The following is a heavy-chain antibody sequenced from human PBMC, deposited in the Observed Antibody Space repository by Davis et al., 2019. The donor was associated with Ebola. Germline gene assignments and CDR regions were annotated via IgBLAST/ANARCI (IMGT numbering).Heavy chain of an antibody. J-gene: IGHJ2*01. Sequence: GGSLRLSCKGSGYSFTSYWIGWVRQLPGKGLEWMGIIYPGDSDTRYSPSFQGQVTISADKSISTAYLQWSSLKASDTVMYYCARRVIAANWYFDLWGRGTLVTVSS. CDR3: ARRVIAANWYFDL. V-gene: IGHV5-51*01. CDR1: GYSFTSYW. D-gene: IGHD2-21*01. CDR2: IYPGDSDT.